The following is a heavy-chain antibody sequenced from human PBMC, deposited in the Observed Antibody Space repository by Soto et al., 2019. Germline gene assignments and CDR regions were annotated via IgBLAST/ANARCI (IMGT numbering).Heavy chain of an antibody. V-gene: IGHV1-8*01. CDR2: MNPNSGNT. CDR3: ARYSSWYGAFDI. D-gene: IGHD6-13*01. Sequence: ASVKVSCKASGYTFTSYDINWVRQATGQGLEWMGWMNPNSGNTGYAQKFQGRVTMTRNTSISTAYMELSSLRSEDTAVYYCARYSSWYGAFDIWGQGTMVTVSS. J-gene: IGHJ3*02. CDR1: GYTFTSYD.